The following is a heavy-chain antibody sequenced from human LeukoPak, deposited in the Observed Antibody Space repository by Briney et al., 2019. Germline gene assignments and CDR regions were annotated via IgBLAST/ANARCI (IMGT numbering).Heavy chain of an antibody. V-gene: IGHV3-74*01. CDR2: LNTDGSST. J-gene: IGHJ6*04. CDR3: ARVSAVAATGALDV. CDR1: GFTFSSYW. Sequence: GGSLRLSCAASGFTFSSYWMHWVRQAPGKGLVWVPRLNTDGSSTTYADSVKGRFTISRDNAKNTLYLQMNSLRAEDTAVYYCARVSAVAATGALDVWGKGTTVTVSS. D-gene: IGHD2-15*01.